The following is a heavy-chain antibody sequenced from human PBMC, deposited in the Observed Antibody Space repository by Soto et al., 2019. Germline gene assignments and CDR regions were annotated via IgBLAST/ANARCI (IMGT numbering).Heavy chain of an antibody. CDR2: IYYSGST. CDR1: GGSISSGGYY. Sequence: QVHLQESGPGLVQPSQTLSLTCTVSGGSISSGGYYWSCIRQHPGTGLEWIGYIYYSGSTYYNPSIKRRVTISVDTAKNQFSLKLSSVTAADTAVYYCARTPDYWGQGTLVTVSS. CDR3: ARTPDY. V-gene: IGHV4-31*03. J-gene: IGHJ4*02.